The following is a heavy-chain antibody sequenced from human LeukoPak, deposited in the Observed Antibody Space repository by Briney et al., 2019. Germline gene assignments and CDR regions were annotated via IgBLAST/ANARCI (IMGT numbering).Heavy chain of an antibody. CDR1: SFTFSSYS. J-gene: IGHJ2*01. Sequence: PGGSLRLSCAASSFTFSSYSMNWVRQAPGKGLEWVSSISPGGSYIYYADSVKGRFTISRDDAKNSLYLQMNSLRAEDTAVYYCARVTSGNWHFDLWGRGTLVTVSS. CDR2: ISPGGSYI. D-gene: IGHD4-11*01. V-gene: IGHV3-21*01. CDR3: ARVTSGNWHFDL.